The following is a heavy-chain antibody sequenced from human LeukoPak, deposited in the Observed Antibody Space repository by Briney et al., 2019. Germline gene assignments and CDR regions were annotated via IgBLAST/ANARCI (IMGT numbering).Heavy chain of an antibody. J-gene: IGHJ3*02. V-gene: IGHV3-74*01. CDR2: INSDGSST. Sequence: GGSLRLSCAASGFTFSSYWMHWVRRAPGKGLVWVSRINSDGSSTGYADSVKGRFSISRDNAKNTLYMQINSLRAEDTAVDYCQRKGPNDLFNIWGKGKWSPSLQ. D-gene: IGHD3-16*01. CDR3: QRKGPNDLFNI. CDR1: GFTFSSYW.